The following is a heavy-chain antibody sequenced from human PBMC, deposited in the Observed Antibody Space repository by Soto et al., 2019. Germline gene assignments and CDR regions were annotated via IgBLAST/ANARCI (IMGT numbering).Heavy chain of an antibody. Sequence: EVQLVESGGGLVQAGGSLRLSCAASGFTFSRYWMTWVRQAPGKGLEWVATIKQDGSEKFYVDSVRGRFTISRDNAKSSLDLQMNSLRAEDTAVYYCARDRGIAVAGAPGDWGRGTLVTVSS. V-gene: IGHV3-7*01. CDR2: IKQDGSEK. CDR3: ARDRGIAVAGAPGD. D-gene: IGHD6-19*01. CDR1: GFTFSRYW. J-gene: IGHJ4*02.